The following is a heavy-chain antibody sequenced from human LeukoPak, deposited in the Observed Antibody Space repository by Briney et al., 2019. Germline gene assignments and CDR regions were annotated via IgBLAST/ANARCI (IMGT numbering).Heavy chain of an antibody. V-gene: IGHV1-2*02. CDR3: ARGCSSGDCSQSNYYYDWDV. Sequence: GASVKVSCKASGYTFTGYYMHWVRQAPGQGLEWMGWINPNSGGTNYAQNFQGRVTMTRDTSISTAYMELSSLRSEDTAVYYCARGCSSGDCSQSNYYYDWDVWGQGTTVTVSS. D-gene: IGHD2-2*01. J-gene: IGHJ6*02. CDR1: GYTFTGYY. CDR2: INPNSGGT.